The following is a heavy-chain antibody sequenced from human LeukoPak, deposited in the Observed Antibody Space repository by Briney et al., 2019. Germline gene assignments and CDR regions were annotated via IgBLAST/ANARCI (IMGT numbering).Heavy chain of an antibody. CDR1: GFTFSSYW. D-gene: IGHD6-19*01. CDR2: INSDGSST. CDR3: ARGQQWLAKDY. J-gene: IGHJ4*02. Sequence: GASLRLSCAASGFTFSSYWMHWVRQAPGKGLVWVSRINSDGSSTSYADSVKGRFTISRDNAKNTLYLQMNSLRAEDTAVYYCARGQQWLAKDYWGQGTLVTVSS. V-gene: IGHV3-74*01.